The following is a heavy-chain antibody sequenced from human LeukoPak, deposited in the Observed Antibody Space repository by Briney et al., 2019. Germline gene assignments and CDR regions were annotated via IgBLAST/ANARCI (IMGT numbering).Heavy chain of an antibody. CDR1: GGSISSYY. V-gene: IGHV4-59*08. D-gene: IGHD5-12*01. CDR3: ARHGYGGFDY. Sequence: SETLSLTCTVSGGSISSYYWSWIRQPPGKGLEWIGYIYYSGSANCNPSLKSRVTISVDTSKNQFSLKLSSVTAADTAVYYCARHGYGGFDYWGQGNLVTVSS. J-gene: IGHJ4*02. CDR2: IYYSGSA.